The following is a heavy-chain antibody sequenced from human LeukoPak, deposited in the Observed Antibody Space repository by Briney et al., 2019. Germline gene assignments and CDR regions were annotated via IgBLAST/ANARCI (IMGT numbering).Heavy chain of an antibody. V-gene: IGHV3-30*18. CDR1: GFTFSSYG. Sequence: GGSLRLSCAASGFTFSSYGMHWVRQAPGKGLEWVAIISYDGSNKYYADSVKGRFTISRDNSKDTLHLQMNSLRTEDTAVYYCAKDRYSTHNWFDPWGQGTLVTVSS. D-gene: IGHD5-12*01. J-gene: IGHJ5*02. CDR3: AKDRYSTHNWFDP. CDR2: ISYDGSNK.